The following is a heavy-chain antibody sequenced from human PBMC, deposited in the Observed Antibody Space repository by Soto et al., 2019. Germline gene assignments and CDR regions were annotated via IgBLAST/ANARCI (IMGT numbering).Heavy chain of an antibody. D-gene: IGHD3-3*02. V-gene: IGHV3-7*01. CDR3: SRGWAFLNY. Sequence: PGGPLRLSCETSAFTFSNYWMSWVRQAPGKGLEWVANIKEDGSEIYYLDSVKGRFTISRDNAKNSLYLQMNSLRVEDTAVYYYSRGWAFLNYWGQGILVTVSS. J-gene: IGHJ4*02. CDR2: IKEDGSEI. CDR1: AFTFSNYW.